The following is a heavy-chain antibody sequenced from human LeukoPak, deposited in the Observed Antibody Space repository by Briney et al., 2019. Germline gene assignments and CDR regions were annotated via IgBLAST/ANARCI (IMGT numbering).Heavy chain of an antibody. D-gene: IGHD6-19*01. CDR3: ARDGGYSSELYWFDP. Sequence: SVKVSCKASGGTLSSYAISWVRQAPGQGLEWMGGIIPIFGTANYAQKFQGRVTITADKSTSTAYMELSSLRSEDTAVYYCARDGGYSSELYWFDPWGQGTLVTVSS. CDR2: IIPIFGTA. V-gene: IGHV1-69*06. J-gene: IGHJ5*02. CDR1: GGTLSSYA.